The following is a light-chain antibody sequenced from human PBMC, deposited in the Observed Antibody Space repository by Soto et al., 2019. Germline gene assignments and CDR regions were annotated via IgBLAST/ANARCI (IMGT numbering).Light chain of an antibody. CDR2: DAS. V-gene: IGKV1-5*01. CDR3: QQYNSYSRK. J-gene: IGKJ1*01. CDR1: QSISSW. Sequence: DIQMTQSPSTLSASVGDRVTITCRASQSISSWLAWYQQKPGKAPKLLIYDASSLESGVPSRFSGSGSGTEFTLTISSLQPDDFATYYCQQYNSYSRKFGKGTKVDIK.